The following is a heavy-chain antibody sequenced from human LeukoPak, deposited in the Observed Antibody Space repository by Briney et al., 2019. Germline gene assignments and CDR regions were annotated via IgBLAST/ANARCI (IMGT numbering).Heavy chain of an antibody. CDR3: ARDLFGGSCGMDV. CDR1: GFAFSSYS. J-gene: IGHJ6*02. CDR2: ISSSSSYI. D-gene: IGHD3-16*01. Sequence: GGSLRLSCAASGFAFSSYSMNWVRQAPGKGLEWVSSISSSSSYIYYADSVKGRFTISRDNAKNSLYLQMNSLRAEDTAVYYCARDLFGGSCGMDVWGQGTTVTVSS. V-gene: IGHV3-21*01.